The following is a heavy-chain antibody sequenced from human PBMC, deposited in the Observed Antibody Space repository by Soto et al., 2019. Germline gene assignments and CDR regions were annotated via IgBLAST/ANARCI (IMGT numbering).Heavy chain of an antibody. V-gene: IGHV4-4*02. J-gene: IGHJ4*02. CDR2: IYHSGST. D-gene: IGHD3-10*01. Sequence: QVQLQESGPGLVKPSGTLSLTCAVSSGSISSSNWWSWVRQPPGKGLEWIGEIYHSGSTNYNPSLKSRVTISVDQSKNQFSLKLSSVTAEDTAVDYCSRAYGSGFDYWGQGTLVTVSS. CDR3: SRAYGSGFDY. CDR1: SGSISSSNW.